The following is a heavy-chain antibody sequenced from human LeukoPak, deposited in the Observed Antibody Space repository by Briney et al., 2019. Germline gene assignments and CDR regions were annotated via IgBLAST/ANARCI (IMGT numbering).Heavy chain of an antibody. D-gene: IGHD3-10*01. CDR2: IYIDGIT. Sequence: PSETLSLTCTVSGGSIRTDGSYWAWIRQPPGKGLEWIGSIYIDGITHYNSSLQSRVTLSIDTSKNHFSLKLSSVTAADTAVYYCARGRRRRLLWFGESTDEHNWFDPWGQGTLVTVSS. V-gene: IGHV4-39*02. CDR1: GGSIRTDGSY. J-gene: IGHJ5*02. CDR3: ARGRRRRLLWFGESTDEHNWFDP.